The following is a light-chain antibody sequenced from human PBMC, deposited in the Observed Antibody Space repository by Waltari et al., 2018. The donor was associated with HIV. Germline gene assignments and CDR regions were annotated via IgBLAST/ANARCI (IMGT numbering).Light chain of an antibody. J-gene: IGLJ3*02. CDR1: SSNIGAGYD. CDR3: QSYDDNLEGV. Sequence: QAVLTQPPSVSGAPGQRVTISCTGSSSNIGAGYDVHWYQQVPGTAPRLLIQDDTNRPSGVPDRFAVLNSGTSASLAIPGLQADDEADYYCQSYDDNLEGVFGGGTKLTVL. V-gene: IGLV1-40*01. CDR2: DDT.